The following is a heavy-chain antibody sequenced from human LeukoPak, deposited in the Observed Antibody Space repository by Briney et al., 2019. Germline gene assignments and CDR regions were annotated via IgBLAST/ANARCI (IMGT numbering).Heavy chain of an antibody. CDR3: ARETSQKGAHYMDV. V-gene: IGHV4-59*01. Sequence: SETLSLTCTVSGGSISSYYWSWIRQPPGKGLEWIGYIYYSGSTNYNPSLKSRVTISADTSKNQFSLKLSSVTAADTAVYYCARETSQKGAHYMDVWGRGTTVTISS. J-gene: IGHJ6*03. D-gene: IGHD3-16*01. CDR2: IYYSGST. CDR1: GGSISSYY.